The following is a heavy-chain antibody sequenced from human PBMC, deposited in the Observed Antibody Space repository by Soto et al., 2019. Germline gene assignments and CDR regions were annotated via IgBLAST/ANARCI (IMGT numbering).Heavy chain of an antibody. CDR2: FNPTSGST. J-gene: IGHJ4*02. CDR3: ARDLAAGDY. V-gene: IGHV1-46*01. Sequence: QVQLVQSGAEVKKPGASVKLSCKASGYTFMNYYIHWVLQAPGQGLAGMGIFNPTSGSTNYAQKFQGRVTLSMDTSTRTVYMELSSMRFDDTAVYYCARDLAAGDYGGQGTLVTVSS. CDR1: GYTFMNYY. D-gene: IGHD6-13*01.